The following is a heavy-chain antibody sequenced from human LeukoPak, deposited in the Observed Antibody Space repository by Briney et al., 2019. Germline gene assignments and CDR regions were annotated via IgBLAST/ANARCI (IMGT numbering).Heavy chain of an antibody. CDR1: GLTLSRYD. CDR3: VRAPPYSSASWGYYGMDV. J-gene: IGHJ6*02. Sequence: GGSLRLSCAASGLTLSRYDMHWVGQATGEGLEWVSAIGTRGDTYYAGSVKGRFTMSRENAKNSLYLQMNSLSAGDTAVYYCVRAPPYSSASWGYYGMDVWGQGTTVTVSS. V-gene: IGHV3-13*01. D-gene: IGHD6-19*01. CDR2: IGTRGDT.